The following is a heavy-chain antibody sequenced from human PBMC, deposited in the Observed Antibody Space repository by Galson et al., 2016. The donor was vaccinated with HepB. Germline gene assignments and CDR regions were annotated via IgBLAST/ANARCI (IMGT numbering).Heavy chain of an antibody. CDR2: TYHRSKWYN. Sequence: CAISGDSGSTKSAAWNWIRQSPSRGLEWLGRTYHRSKWYNEYAVSVQSRITINPDTSKNQFSLQLNSVTLEDTAVYYCARGVAPWALGSLGFHMDVWGQGTMVIVSS. CDR1: GDSGSTKSAA. CDR3: ARGVAPWALGSLGFHMDV. V-gene: IGHV6-1*01. D-gene: IGHD1-26*01. J-gene: IGHJ6*02.